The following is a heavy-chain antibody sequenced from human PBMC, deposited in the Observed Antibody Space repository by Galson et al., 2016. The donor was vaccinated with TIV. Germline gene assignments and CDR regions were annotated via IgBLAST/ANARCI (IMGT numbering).Heavy chain of an antibody. CDR3: ARGRGIYDSSGYFLFDP. D-gene: IGHD3-22*01. Sequence: SVKVSCKASGVTFSYFAFSWVRQAPGQGLEWMGGIVPMFGTTNYAQKFQGRVTISADESTTTAYLELSSLRSEDTAVYYCARGRGIYDSSGYFLFDPWGQGTLVTVSS. V-gene: IGHV1-69*13. J-gene: IGHJ5*02. CDR2: IVPMFGTT. CDR1: GVTFSYFA.